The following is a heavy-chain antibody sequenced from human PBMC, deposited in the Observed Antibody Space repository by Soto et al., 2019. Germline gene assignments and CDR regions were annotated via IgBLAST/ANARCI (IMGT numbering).Heavy chain of an antibody. J-gene: IGHJ4*02. D-gene: IGHD6-13*01. V-gene: IGHV1-3*01. Sequence: GASVKVSCKASGYTFTSYAMHWVRQAPGQRLEWMGWINAGNGNTKYSQKFQGRVTITRDTSASTAYMELSSLRSEDTAVYYCATDPIAAAVLRDFDYWGQGTLVTVSS. CDR2: INAGNGNT. CDR3: ATDPIAAAVLRDFDY. CDR1: GYTFTSYA.